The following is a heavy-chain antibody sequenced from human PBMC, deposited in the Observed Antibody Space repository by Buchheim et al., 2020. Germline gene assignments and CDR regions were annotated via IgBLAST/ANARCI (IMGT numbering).Heavy chain of an antibody. V-gene: IGHV4-4*02. J-gene: IGHJ4*02. CDR1: GGSISSANW. D-gene: IGHD3-9*01. CDR2: ISYSGRT. Sequence: QVQLQESGPGLVKPSGTLSLTCAVSGGSISSANWWYWVRQPPGKGLEWIGEISYSGRTIYNPSLKSRVTISRDASKNQFSPKLTSMTAADTAVYYCACSTGSWKVDYWGQGTL. CDR3: ACSTGSWKVDY.